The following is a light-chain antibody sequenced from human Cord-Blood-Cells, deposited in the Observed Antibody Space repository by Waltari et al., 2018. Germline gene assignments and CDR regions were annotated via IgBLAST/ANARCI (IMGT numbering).Light chain of an antibody. CDR2: GAA. Sequence: IVLTQSPGTLSLSPWETAPLPCRASQRVSSSYIAWYQQKPGQAPRRLKDGAASMATGIRDRISGRGSGTDCTLTISRREPEDFAVYYCQQYDSSPETFCKGTKVEI. CDR3: QQYDSSPET. CDR1: QRVSSSY. J-gene: IGKJ1*01. V-gene: IGKV3-20*01.